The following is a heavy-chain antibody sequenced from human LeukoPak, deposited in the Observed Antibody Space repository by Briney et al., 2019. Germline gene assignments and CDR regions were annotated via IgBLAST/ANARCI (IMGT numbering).Heavy chain of an antibody. V-gene: IGHV4-31*02. CDR2: IYHSGST. CDR3: ARSAAWTLDI. Sequence: SWVRQHPGKGLEWIGYIYHSGSTYYSPSLKSRVTISVDTSRNQFSLKLTSVTAADTAVYYCARSAAWTLDIWGQGTMVTVSS. D-gene: IGHD3/OR15-3a*01. J-gene: IGHJ3*02.